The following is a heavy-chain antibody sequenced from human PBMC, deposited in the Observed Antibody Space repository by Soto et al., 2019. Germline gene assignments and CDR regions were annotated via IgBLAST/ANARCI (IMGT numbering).Heavy chain of an antibody. V-gene: IGHV1-69*01. CDR1: GGTFGSYA. CDR2: IIPIPGTA. J-gene: IGHJ6*02. Sequence: QVQLVQSGAEVKKPGSSVKVSCKASGGTFGSYAISWVRQAPGQGLEWMGGIIPIPGTANYAQKFQGRVTIAADEYTSTAYMELSSLRSEDTDVYYCARSQGSSTSLEIYYYYYYGMDVWGQGTTVTVSS. CDR3: ARSQGSSTSLEIYYYYYYGMDV. D-gene: IGHD2-2*01.